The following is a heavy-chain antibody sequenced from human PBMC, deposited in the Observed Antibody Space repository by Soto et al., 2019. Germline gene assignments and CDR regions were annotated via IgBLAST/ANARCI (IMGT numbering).Heavy chain of an antibody. D-gene: IGHD3-10*01. V-gene: IGHV3-48*01. J-gene: IGHJ4*02. CDR1: GFTFSSYS. CDR3: ATGREGSYYPYYFDY. CDR2: ISSSSSTI. Sequence: GSLRLSCAASGFTFSSYSMNWVRQAPGKGLEWVSYISSSSSTIYYADSVKGRFTISRDNAKNSLYLQMNSLRAEDTAVYYCATGREGSYYPYYFDYWGQGTLVTVSS.